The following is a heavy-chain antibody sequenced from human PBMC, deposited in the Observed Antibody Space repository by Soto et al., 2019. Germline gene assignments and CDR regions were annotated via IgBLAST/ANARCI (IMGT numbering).Heavy chain of an antibody. D-gene: IGHD3-16*01. CDR3: ARVTAYLDAYNWFDP. V-gene: IGHV1-18*01. CDR2: ISAYKSKT. CDR1: GYNFTTYG. Sequence: ASVKVSCKVSGYNFTTYGISWVRQAPGQGLEWMGWISAYKSKTNYAQNLQGRVTMTTDTSTSTVYMELRSLRSDDTAVYYCARVTAYLDAYNWFDPWGQGTLVTVSS. J-gene: IGHJ5*02.